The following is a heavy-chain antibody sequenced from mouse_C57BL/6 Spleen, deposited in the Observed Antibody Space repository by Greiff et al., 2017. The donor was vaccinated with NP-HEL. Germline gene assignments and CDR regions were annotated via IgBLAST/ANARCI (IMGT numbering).Heavy chain of an antibody. CDR1: GFTFTDYY. V-gene: IGHV7-3*01. CDR2: IRNKANGYTT. J-gene: IGHJ1*03. CDR3: ARFSDHFDV. Sequence: EVHLVESGGGLVQPGGSLSLSCAASGFTFTDYYMSWVRQPPGKALEWLGFIRNKANGYTTEYSASVKGRFTISRDNSQSILYLQMNALRAEDSATYYCARFSDHFDVWGTGTTVTVSS.